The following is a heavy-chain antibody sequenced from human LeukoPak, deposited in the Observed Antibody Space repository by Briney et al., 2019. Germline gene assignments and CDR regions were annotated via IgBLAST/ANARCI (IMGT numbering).Heavy chain of an antibody. J-gene: IGHJ4*02. D-gene: IGHD3-22*01. CDR1: GGSFSGYY. V-gene: IGHV4-34*01. CDR3: ARGAPPGTYYYDSSGYTFDY. Sequence: SETLSLTCAVYGGSFSGYYWSWIRQPPGKGLEWIGEINHSGSTNYNPSLKSRVTISVDTSKNQFSLKLSSVTAADTAVYYCARGAPPGTYYYDSSGYTFDYWGQGTLVTVSS. CDR2: INHSGST.